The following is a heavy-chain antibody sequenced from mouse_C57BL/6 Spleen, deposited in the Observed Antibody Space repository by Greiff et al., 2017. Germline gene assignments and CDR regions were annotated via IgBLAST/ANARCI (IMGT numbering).Heavy chain of an antibody. D-gene: IGHD4-1*01. J-gene: IGHJ3*01. CDR1: GYTFTSYW. V-gene: IGHV1-50*01. CDR3: ARFWDGFAY. CDR2: IDPSDSYT. Sequence: VQLQQPGAELVKPGASVKLSCKASGYTFTSYWMQWVKQRPGQGLEWIGEIDPSDSYTNYNQKFKGKATLTVDTSSSTAYMQLSSLTSEDSAVYYCARFWDGFAYWGQGTLVTVSA.